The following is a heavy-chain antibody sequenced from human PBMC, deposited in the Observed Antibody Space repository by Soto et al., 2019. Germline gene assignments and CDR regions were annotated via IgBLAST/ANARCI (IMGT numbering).Heavy chain of an antibody. CDR1: GFTFSSYG. J-gene: IGHJ4*02. D-gene: IGHD1-26*01. CDR2: ISYDGSNK. CDR3: AKDGWELRWVDY. V-gene: IGHV3-30*18. Sequence: QVQLVESGGGVVQPGRSLRLSCAASGFTFSSYGMHWVRQAPGKGLDWVAVISYDGSNKYYADSVKGRFTISRDNSKNTLYLQMNSLRSEDTAVYYCAKDGWELRWVDYWGQGTLVTVSS.